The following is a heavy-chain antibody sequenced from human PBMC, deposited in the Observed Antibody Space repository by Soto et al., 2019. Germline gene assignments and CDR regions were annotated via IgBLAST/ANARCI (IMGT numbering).Heavy chain of an antibody. CDR3: ARVGRLHYFDY. J-gene: IGHJ4*02. CDR1: GFTFSSYA. Sequence: QVQLVESGGGVVQPGRSLRLSCAASGFTFSSYAMHWVRQAPGKGLEWVAVISYDGSNKYYADSVKGRFTISRDNSKNTLFQQMNCLRAEDTAVYYCARVGRLHYFDYWAQGTLVTVSS. CDR2: ISYDGSNK. V-gene: IGHV3-30-3*01.